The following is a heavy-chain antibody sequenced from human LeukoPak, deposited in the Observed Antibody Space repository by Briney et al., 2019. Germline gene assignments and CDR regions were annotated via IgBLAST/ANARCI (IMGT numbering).Heavy chain of an antibody. D-gene: IGHD1-7*01. J-gene: IGHJ3*02. CDR3: AISWYNWNYVGAFDI. V-gene: IGHV3-66*01. CDR1: GFPVSSNY. CDR2: IHSGGRT. Sequence: GGSLRLSCAASGFPVSSNYRSWGRQAPGKGQERVPVIHSGGRTFYADSVKGRFTISRDNSKNTLYLQMNSLRAEDTAVYYCAISWYNWNYVGAFDIWGQGTTVTVSS.